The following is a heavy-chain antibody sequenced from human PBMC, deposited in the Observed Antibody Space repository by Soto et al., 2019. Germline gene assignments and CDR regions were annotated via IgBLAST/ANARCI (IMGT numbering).Heavy chain of an antibody. D-gene: IGHD2-2*01. J-gene: IGHJ6*02. CDR1: GYSFTSYW. CDR3: ARLGVRYCSSTSCANYYYGMDV. Sequence: GESLKISCKGSGYSFTSYWISWVRQMPGKGLEWMGRIDPSDSYTNYSPSFQGHVTISADKSISTAYLQWSSLKASDTAMYYCARLGVRYCSSTSCANYYYGMDVWGQGATVTVSS. V-gene: IGHV5-10-1*01. CDR2: IDPSDSYT.